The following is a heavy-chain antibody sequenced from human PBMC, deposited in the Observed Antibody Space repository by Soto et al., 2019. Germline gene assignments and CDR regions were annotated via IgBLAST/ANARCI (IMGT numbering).Heavy chain of an antibody. D-gene: IGHD2-2*01. J-gene: IGHJ6*02. Sequence: GASVTVSCKASGGTFSSYAISWVRQAPGQGLEWMGGIIPIFGTANYAQKFQGRVTITADESTSTAYMELSSLRSEDTAVYYCARTNDCSSTSCYGGEGYYYYYGMDVWGQGTTVTVSS. CDR2: IIPIFGTA. CDR1: GGTFSSYA. V-gene: IGHV1-69*13. CDR3: ARTNDCSSTSCYGGEGYYYYYGMDV.